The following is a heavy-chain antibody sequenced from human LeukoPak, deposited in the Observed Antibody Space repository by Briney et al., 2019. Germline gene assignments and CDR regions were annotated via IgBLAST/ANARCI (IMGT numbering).Heavy chain of an antibody. J-gene: IGHJ4*02. D-gene: IGHD5-18*01. V-gene: IGHV4-39*01. CDR3: ARHSDTYGDRGPGY. CDR1: GGSISSSTYY. Sequence: SETLSLTCSVSGGSISSSTYYSGWIRQPPGKGLEWIGSIYYSGATYYSPSLKSRVTISIDPSKNQLSLRLSSVTAADTAVYYCARHSDTYGDRGPGYWGQGTLVTVSS. CDR2: IYYSGAT.